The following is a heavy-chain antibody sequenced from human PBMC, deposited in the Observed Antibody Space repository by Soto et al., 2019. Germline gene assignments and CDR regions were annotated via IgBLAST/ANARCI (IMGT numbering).Heavy chain of an antibody. D-gene: IGHD3-3*01. Sequence: PSETLSLTCTVSGGSISSYYWSWIRQPPGKGLEWIGYIYYSGSTNYNPSLKSRVTISVDTSKNQFSLKLSSVTAADTVVYYCARGKWDFWSGYFGFDPWGQGTPVTVYS. CDR2: IYYSGST. CDR1: GGSISSYY. J-gene: IGHJ5*02. CDR3: ARGKWDFWSGYFGFDP. V-gene: IGHV4-59*01.